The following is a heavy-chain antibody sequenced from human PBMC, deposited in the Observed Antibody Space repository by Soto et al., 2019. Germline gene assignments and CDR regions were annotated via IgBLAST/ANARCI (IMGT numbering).Heavy chain of an antibody. CDR1: GVSISSGGYY. D-gene: IGHD2-2*01. CDR3: ARDRLGYCSSTSCYAADAFDI. CDR2: IYYSGST. Sequence: PSETLSLTCTVSGVSISSGGYYLRWIRQHPGKGLEWIGYIYYSGSTYYNPSLKSRVTISVDTSKNQFSLKLSSVTAADTAVYYCARDRLGYCSSTSCYAADAFDIWGQGTMVTVSS. V-gene: IGHV4-31*03. J-gene: IGHJ3*02.